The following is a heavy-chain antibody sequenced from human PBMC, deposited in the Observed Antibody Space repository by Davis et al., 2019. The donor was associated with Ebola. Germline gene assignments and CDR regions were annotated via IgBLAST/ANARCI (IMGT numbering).Heavy chain of an antibody. CDR1: GFTFSRSW. J-gene: IGHJ4*02. CDR2: IKHDGSEK. Sequence: GESLKISCAASGFTFSRSWMSWVRQAPGKGLAWVANIKHDGSEKYYVDSVKGRFTISRDNAKNSLYLQMNSLIAEDTAVYYCARDLTTVTKTRPFDYWGQGTQVTVST. CDR3: ARDLTTVTKTRPFDY. V-gene: IGHV3-7*01. D-gene: IGHD4-17*01.